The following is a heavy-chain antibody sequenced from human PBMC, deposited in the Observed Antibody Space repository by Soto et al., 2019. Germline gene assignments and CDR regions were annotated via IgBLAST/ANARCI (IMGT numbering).Heavy chain of an antibody. V-gene: IGHV4-34*01. D-gene: IGHD2-15*01. CDR2: INHSGST. Sequence: QVQLQQWGAGLLKPSETLSLTCAVYGGSFSGYYWSWIRQPPGKGLEWIGEINHSGSTNYNPSLKSRVTISVDTSKNQFSLKLSSVTAADTAVYYCATANIGYCSGGSCSPYYYYYMDVWGKGTTVTVSS. CDR3: ATANIGYCSGGSCSPYYYYYMDV. CDR1: GGSFSGYY. J-gene: IGHJ6*03.